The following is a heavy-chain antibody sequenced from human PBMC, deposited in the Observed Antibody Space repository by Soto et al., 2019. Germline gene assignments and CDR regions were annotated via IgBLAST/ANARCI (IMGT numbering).Heavy chain of an antibody. D-gene: IGHD3-16*01. CDR3: AKDRRAGGNSAFYFDF. CDR2: ISATGGGT. J-gene: IGHJ4*02. Sequence: GSLGLSCASSGFKFCNYAMSWVRQAPGKGLEWVSLISATGGGTYYADSVKGRFTISRDNSHNTLYLQVHSLTAEDTAVYYCAKDRRAGGNSAFYFDFWGQGAQVTVSS. V-gene: IGHV3-23*01. CDR1: GFKFCNYA.